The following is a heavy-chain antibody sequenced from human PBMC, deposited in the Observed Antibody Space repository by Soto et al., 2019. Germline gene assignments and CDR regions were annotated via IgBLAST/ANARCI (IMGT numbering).Heavy chain of an antibody. D-gene: IGHD3-22*01. CDR3: TRDPRNYYDSIGSANWFDP. CDR2: IRSKTNSYAT. V-gene: IGHV3-73*01. J-gene: IGHJ5*02. Sequence: LRLSCAASGFTFSGSAMHWVRQASGKGLEWVGRIRSKTNSYATAYAASVKGRFTISRDDSKDTAYLQMNSLKTEDTAVYYCTRDPRNYYDSIGSANWFDPWGQGTLVTVSS. CDR1: GFTFSGSA.